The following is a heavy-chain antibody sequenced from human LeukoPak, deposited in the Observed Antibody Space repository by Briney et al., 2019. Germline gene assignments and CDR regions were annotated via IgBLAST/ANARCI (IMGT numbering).Heavy chain of an antibody. Sequence: ASVKVSCKASGYTFTRYYMHWVGQAPGQGLEWMGWINSKRGRTNYAQNFQGTVPMTRDTSLSTAYMELSRLRSGDTAVYYCARGGDYYDSSGYYDDAFDIWGQGTMVTVSS. V-gene: IGHV1-2*02. J-gene: IGHJ3*02. CDR1: GYTFTRYY. CDR3: ARGGDYYDSSGYYDDAFDI. CDR2: INSKRGRT. D-gene: IGHD3-22*01.